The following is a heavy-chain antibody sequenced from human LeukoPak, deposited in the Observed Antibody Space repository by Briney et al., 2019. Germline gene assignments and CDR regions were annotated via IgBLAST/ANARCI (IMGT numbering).Heavy chain of an antibody. Sequence: GGSLRLSCAASGFAFSSYAMSWVRQAPGQGLEWVSAIIGSGSSTYYADSVKGRFTISRDNSKNTLFLQMNSLRADDKAVYYCAKDRAQQLVLDFWGQGTLVTVSS. CDR1: GFAFSSYA. J-gene: IGHJ4*02. CDR2: IIGSGSST. D-gene: IGHD6-13*01. CDR3: AKDRAQQLVLDF. V-gene: IGHV3-23*01.